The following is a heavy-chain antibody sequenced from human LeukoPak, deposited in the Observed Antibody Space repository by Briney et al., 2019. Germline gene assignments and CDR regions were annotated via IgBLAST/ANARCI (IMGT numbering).Heavy chain of an antibody. Sequence: ASVKVSCKASGYTFTGYYMHWVRQAPGQGLEWMGWINPNSDGTNYARKFQGRVTMTRDTSISTAYMELSRLRSDDTAVYYCARDGSKYCSSTSCSVWFDPWGQGTLVTVSS. CDR3: ARDGSKYCSSTSCSVWFDP. CDR1: GYTFTGYY. J-gene: IGHJ5*02. CDR2: INPNSDGT. V-gene: IGHV1-2*02. D-gene: IGHD2-2*01.